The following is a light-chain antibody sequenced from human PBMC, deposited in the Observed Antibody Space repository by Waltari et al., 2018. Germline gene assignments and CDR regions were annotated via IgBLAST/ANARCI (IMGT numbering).Light chain of an antibody. CDR2: GTS. J-gene: IGKJ1*01. CDR1: RSVRASY. Sequence: IVLTQSPDTLSLSPGERATLSCRASRSVRASYLAWYQQKPGQAPRLLMSGTSVRATGIPDRFSGSGSGTDVTLSISRLEAEDVAVYYCHQYGSSPTFGQGTKVEIK. V-gene: IGKV3-20*01. CDR3: HQYGSSPT.